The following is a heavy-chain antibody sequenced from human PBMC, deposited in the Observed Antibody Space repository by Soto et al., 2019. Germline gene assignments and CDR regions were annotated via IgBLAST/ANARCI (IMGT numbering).Heavy chain of an antibody. V-gene: IGHV1-69*12. D-gene: IGHD5-18*01. CDR2: IIPIFGTA. J-gene: IGHJ6*02. Sequence: QVQLVQSGAEVKKPGSSVNVSCKASGGTFSSYAISWVRQAPGQGLEWMGGIIPIFGTANYAQKFQGRVTITADESTSTAYREVSSLRSEDTAVYYSATVDTAMVYYYYGMDVWGPGTTVTVSS. CDR1: GGTFSSYA. CDR3: ATVDTAMVYYYYGMDV.